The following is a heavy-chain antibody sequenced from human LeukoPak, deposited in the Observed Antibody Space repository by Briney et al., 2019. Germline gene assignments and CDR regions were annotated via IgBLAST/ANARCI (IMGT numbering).Heavy chain of an antibody. CDR3: ARGVAEPKTIWSYYYYYYMDV. CDR1: GGSISSSSYY. CDR2: IYYSGST. Sequence: KASETLSLTCTVSGGSISSSSYYWGWIRQPPGKGLEWIGSIYYSGSTYYNPSLKSRVTISVDTSKNQFSLKLSSVTAADTAVYYCARGVAEPKTIWSYYYYYYMDVWGKGTTVTISS. J-gene: IGHJ6*03. V-gene: IGHV4-39*01. D-gene: IGHD3-3*01.